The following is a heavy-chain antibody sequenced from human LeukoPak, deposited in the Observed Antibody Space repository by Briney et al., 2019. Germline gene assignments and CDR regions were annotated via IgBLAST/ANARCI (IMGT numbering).Heavy chain of an antibody. D-gene: IGHD3-10*01. CDR1: GLTFSSYG. CDR3: AKEGLRFGELLQLDAFDI. CDR2: ISYDGSNK. Sequence: GGSLRLSCAASGLTFSSYGMHWVRQAPGKGLEWVAVISYDGSNKYYADSVKGRFTISRDNSKNTLYLQMNSLRAEDTAVYYCAKEGLRFGELLQLDAFDIWGQGTMVTVSS. V-gene: IGHV3-30*18. J-gene: IGHJ3*02.